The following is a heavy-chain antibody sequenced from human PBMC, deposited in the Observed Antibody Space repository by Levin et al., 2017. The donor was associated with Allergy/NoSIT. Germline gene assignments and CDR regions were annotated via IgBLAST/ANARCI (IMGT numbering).Heavy chain of an antibody. J-gene: IGHJ4*02. Sequence: RGESLKISCKGSGYGFTSYWIDWVRQMPGKGLEWVGTISPRDSDTRYSPSFQGQVTISADKSIGAAYLQWSSLQASDTAIYYCARRNAAVDYWGQGTLVTVSS. CDR2: ISPRDSDT. D-gene: IGHD2-15*01. V-gene: IGHV5-51*01. CDR1: GYGFTSYW. CDR3: ARRNAAVDY.